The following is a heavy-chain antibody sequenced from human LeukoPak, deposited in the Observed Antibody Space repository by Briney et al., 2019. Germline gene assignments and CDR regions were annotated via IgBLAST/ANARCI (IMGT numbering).Heavy chain of an antibody. V-gene: IGHV3-7*05. CDR2: IKTDGSAR. J-gene: IGHJ4*02. Sequence: PGGSLRLSCAASGFTFSSYWMSWVRQAPGKGLEWVANIKTDGSARYYLDSVKGRFTISRDNVKNSLYLQMNSQRAEDPAVYYCVKEGGSGYGGHDWGQGTLVTVSS. CDR3: VKEGGSGYGGHD. CDR1: GFTFSSYW. D-gene: IGHD4-23*01.